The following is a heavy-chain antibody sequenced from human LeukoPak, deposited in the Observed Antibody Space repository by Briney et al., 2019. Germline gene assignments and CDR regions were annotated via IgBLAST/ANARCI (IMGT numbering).Heavy chain of an antibody. CDR2: ISSSGSTI. V-gene: IGHV3-48*03. CDR3: ARDQGSGGYPRVYFDL. CDR1: GFTFSSYE. D-gene: IGHD1-26*01. J-gene: IGHJ2*01. Sequence: PGGSLRLSCAASGFTFSSYEMNWVRQAPGKGLEWVSYISSSGSTIYYADSVKGRFTISRDNAKNSLYLQMNSLRVEDKDVYYCARDQGSGGYPRVYFDLWGRGTLVTVSS.